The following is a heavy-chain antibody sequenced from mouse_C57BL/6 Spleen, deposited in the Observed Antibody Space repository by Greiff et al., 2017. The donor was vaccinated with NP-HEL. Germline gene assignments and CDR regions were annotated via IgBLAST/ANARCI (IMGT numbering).Heavy chain of an antibody. CDR2: INPNNGGT. V-gene: IGHV1-22*01. J-gene: IGHJ2*01. D-gene: IGHD1-1*01. CDR1: GYTFTDYN. Sequence: SGPELVKPGASVKMSCKASGYTFTDYNMHWVKQSHGKSLEWIGYINPNNGGTSYNQKFKGKATLTVNKSSSTAYMELRSLTSEDSAVYYCARGVYYYGSSYADYFDYWGQGTTLTVSS. CDR3: ARGVYYYGSSYADYFDY.